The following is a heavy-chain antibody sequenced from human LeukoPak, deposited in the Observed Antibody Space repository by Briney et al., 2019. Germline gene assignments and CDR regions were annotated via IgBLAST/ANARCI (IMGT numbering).Heavy chain of an antibody. Sequence: PGGSLRLSCAASGFSFSNSWMHWVRQAPGKGLVWVSRINSDGSSTNYADSVKGRFTISRDNAKNTLYLQMNSLRAVDTAVYYCATVPRHDYFWGTNRLLDHWGQGTLVIVSS. CDR2: INSDGSST. CDR3: ATVPRHDYFWGTNRLLDH. J-gene: IGHJ4*02. D-gene: IGHD3-16*01. V-gene: IGHV3-74*01. CDR1: GFSFSNSW.